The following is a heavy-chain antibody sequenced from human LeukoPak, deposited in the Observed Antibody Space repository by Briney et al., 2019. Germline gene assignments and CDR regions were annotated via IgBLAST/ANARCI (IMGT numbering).Heavy chain of an antibody. J-gene: IGHJ4*02. CDR1: GFTLSSSW. D-gene: IGHD5-12*01. V-gene: IGHV3-7*01. CDR2: IKQDGSQK. CDR3: ARHTWQWLPFDD. Sequence: GGSLRLSCTASGFTLSSSWMSWVRQPPGRGLEWVASIKQDGSQKYYVDSVKGRFTISRDNAKNSLYLQMNSLRAEDTAVYYCARHTWQWLPFDDWGQGTQVTISS.